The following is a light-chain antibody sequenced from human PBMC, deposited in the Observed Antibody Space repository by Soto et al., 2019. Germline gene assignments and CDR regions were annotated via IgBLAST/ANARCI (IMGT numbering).Light chain of an antibody. CDR1: QSVSSY. CDR2: AAS. Sequence: TQSPATLSLFPGERVTLSCRASQSVSSYVAWYQQKPGQAPRLLMSAASNRATGTPARFSGSGSGTDFALTISSLEPEDFAVYYCQHRSRFGGGTKVEIK. V-gene: IGKV3-11*01. J-gene: IGKJ4*01. CDR3: QHRSR.